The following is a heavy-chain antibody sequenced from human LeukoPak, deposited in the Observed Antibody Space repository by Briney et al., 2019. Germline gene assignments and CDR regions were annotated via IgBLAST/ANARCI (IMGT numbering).Heavy chain of an antibody. J-gene: IGHJ4*02. CDR1: SGSLRENY. Sequence: SETLSLTCNVSSGSLRENYWSWIRQSPGKGLEWIAEINHSGSTNYNPSLKSRVTISVDTSKNQFSLKLSSVTAADTAVYYCARDLSMVRGVIIYDSYFDYWGQGTLVTVSS. V-gene: IGHV4-34*01. CDR3: ARDLSMVRGVIIYDSYFDY. CDR2: INHSGST. D-gene: IGHD3-10*01.